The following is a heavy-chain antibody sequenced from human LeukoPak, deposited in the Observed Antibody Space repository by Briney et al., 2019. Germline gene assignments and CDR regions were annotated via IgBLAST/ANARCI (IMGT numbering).Heavy chain of an antibody. CDR3: ARDALIYCSSTSCYRVLDY. D-gene: IGHD2-2*02. CDR1: GYTFTSYG. V-gene: IGHV1-18*01. J-gene: IGHJ4*02. CDR2: ISAYNGNT. Sequence: ASVKVSCKASGYTFTSYGISWVRQAPGQGLEWMGWISAYNGNTNYAQKLRGRVTMTTDTSTSTAYMELRSLRSDDTAVYYCARDALIYCSSTSCYRVLDYWGQGTLVTVSS.